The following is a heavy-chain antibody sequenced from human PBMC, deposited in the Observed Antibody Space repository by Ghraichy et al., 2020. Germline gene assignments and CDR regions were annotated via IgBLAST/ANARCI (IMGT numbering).Heavy chain of an antibody. J-gene: IGHJ4*02. CDR1: GFVFSSYG. Sequence: GRSLRLSCSVSGFVFSSYGMHWVRQAPGKGLEWVAFIRFDGSQNYYADSVKGRFTISRDNSKNTLFLQMKSLRPEDTAVYYCAKLRKGTTIGRDYWGQGTLVTVSS. D-gene: IGHD1-14*01. V-gene: IGHV3-30*02. CDR2: IRFDGSQN. CDR3: AKLRKGTTIGRDY.